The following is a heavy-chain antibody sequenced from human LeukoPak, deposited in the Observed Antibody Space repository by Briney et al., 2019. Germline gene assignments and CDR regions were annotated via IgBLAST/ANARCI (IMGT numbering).Heavy chain of an antibody. V-gene: IGHV1-8*01. Sequence: GASVLVSCKASGYTFRIHDINWVRQAPGQGLEWMGWVSPKTGRTGYAQKFQGRVYMTTNASLSTAYMELSSLRPDDTAVYFCARESERNDGWFDPWGQGTLVTVSS. D-gene: IGHD1-1*01. CDR2: VSPKTGRT. J-gene: IGHJ5*02. CDR3: ARESERNDGWFDP. CDR1: GYTFRIHD.